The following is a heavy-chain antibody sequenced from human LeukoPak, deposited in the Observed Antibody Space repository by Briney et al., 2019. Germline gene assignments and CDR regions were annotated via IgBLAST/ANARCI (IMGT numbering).Heavy chain of an antibody. V-gene: IGHV3-15*06. D-gene: IGHD2-15*01. Sequence: GGSLRLSCAASGFTFSSYAMSWVRQAPGKGLEWVGLIKRRTDGGTSNYAAPVKGRFAISRDDSEDTLFLQMDSLKSEDTGVYYCTTGYTSASHDAYWGQGTLVTVSS. J-gene: IGHJ4*02. CDR2: IKRRTDGGTS. CDR1: GFTFSSYA. CDR3: TTGYTSASHDAY.